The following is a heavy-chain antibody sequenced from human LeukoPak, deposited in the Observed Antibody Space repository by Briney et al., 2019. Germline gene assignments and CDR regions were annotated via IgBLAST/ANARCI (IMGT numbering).Heavy chain of an antibody. J-gene: IGHJ6*02. CDR3: AREPITSSGWYRYYYGMDV. Sequence: GGSLRLSCAASGFTFSSYAMHWVRQAPGKGLEWVAVISYDGSNKYYADSVKGRFTISRDNSKNTLYLQMNSLRAEDTAVYYRAREPITSSGWYRYYYGMDVWGQGTTVTVSS. V-gene: IGHV3-30-3*01. D-gene: IGHD6-19*01. CDR1: GFTFSSYA. CDR2: ISYDGSNK.